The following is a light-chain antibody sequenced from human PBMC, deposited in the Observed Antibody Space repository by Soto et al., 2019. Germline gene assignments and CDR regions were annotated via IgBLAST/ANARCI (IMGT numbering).Light chain of an antibody. Sequence: EIVMTQSPGTLSLSPGERATLSCRASQNINSRYLAWYQQKPGQAPRLLIYGASSRATGIPDRFSGSGSGTDFTLTISRLEPEDFAVYYCQLFGSSPGFTFGPGTKVDIK. CDR2: GAS. CDR1: QNINSRY. CDR3: QLFGSSPGFT. V-gene: IGKV3-20*01. J-gene: IGKJ3*01.